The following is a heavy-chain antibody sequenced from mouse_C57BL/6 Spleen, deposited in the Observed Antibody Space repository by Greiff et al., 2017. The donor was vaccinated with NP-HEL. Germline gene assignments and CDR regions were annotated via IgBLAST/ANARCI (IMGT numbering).Heavy chain of an antibody. Sequence: VQLQESGPELVKPGASVKISCKASGYSFTSYYIHWVKQRPGQGLEWIGWIYPGSGNTKYNEKFKGKATLTADTSSSTAYMQLSSLTSEDSAVYYCAQGRVYYFDYWGQGTTLTVSS. CDR1: GYSFTSYY. CDR2: IYPGSGNT. J-gene: IGHJ2*01. CDR3: AQGRVYYFDY. V-gene: IGHV1-66*01. D-gene: IGHD3-3*01.